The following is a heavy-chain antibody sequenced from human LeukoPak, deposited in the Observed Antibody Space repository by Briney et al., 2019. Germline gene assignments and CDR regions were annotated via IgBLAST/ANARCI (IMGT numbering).Heavy chain of an antibody. D-gene: IGHD6-13*01. CDR3: ARDRGWQQLVPLYFDY. CDR2: ISAYNGNT. V-gene: IGHV1-18*01. J-gene: IGHJ4*02. Sequence: PGASVKASCKASGYTFTSYGISWVRQAPGQGLEWMGWISAYNGNTNYAQELQGRVTMTTDTSTSTAYMELRSLRSDDTAVYYCARDRGWQQLVPLYFDYWGQGTLVTVSS. CDR1: GYTFTSYG.